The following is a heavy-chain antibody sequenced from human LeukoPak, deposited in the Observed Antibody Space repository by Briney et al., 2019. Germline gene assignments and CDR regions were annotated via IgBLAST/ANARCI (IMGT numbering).Heavy chain of an antibody. V-gene: IGHV3-23*01. D-gene: IGHD6-6*01. J-gene: IGHJ4*02. CDR3: AKDTPAGDSSSWIFDY. CDR1: GFTFSSYA. CDR2: ISGSGGST. Sequence: PGGSLRLSCAASGFTFSSYAMSRVRQAPGKGLEWVSAISGSGGSTYYADSVKGRFTISRDNSKNTLYLQMNSLRAEDTAVYYCAKDTPAGDSSSWIFDYWGQGTLVTVSS.